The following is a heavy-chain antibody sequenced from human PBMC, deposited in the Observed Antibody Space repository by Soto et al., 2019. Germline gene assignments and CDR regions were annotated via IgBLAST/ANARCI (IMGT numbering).Heavy chain of an antibody. V-gene: IGHV4-39*01. J-gene: IGHJ6*03. CDR2: IFYSGDT. D-gene: IGHD4-17*01. Sequence: SETLSLTCTVSGGSITFGNYYWGWIRQAPGKGLEWIGNIFYSGDTYYSPSLKSRVTISLDASKNEFSLSLMSVTAADTAAYFCARAGAGSYPGHSYYYYMDVWGKGTTVTVSS. CDR1: GGSITFGNYY. CDR3: ARAGAGSYPGHSYYYYMDV.